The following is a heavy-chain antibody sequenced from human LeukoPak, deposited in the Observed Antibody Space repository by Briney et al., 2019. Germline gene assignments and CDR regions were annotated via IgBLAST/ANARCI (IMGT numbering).Heavy chain of an antibody. CDR1: GYSISSGYY. CDR2: IYHSGST. D-gene: IGHD3-10*01. Sequence: SETLSLTCTVSGYSISSGYYWGWIRQPPGKGLEWIGSIYHSGSTYYNPSLKSRVTISVDTSKNQFSLKLSSVTAADTAVYYCARGCITMVRGALSYYYYYMDVWGKGTTVTISS. CDR3: ARGCITMVRGALSYYYYYMDV. J-gene: IGHJ6*03. V-gene: IGHV4-38-2*02.